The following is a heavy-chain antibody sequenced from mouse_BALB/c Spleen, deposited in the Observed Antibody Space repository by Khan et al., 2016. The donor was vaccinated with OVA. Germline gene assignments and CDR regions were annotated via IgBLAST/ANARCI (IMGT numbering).Heavy chain of an antibody. CDR1: GFSLASYG. CDR3: ARLEDI. CDR2: IWAGGST. Sequence: QVQLKQSGPGLVAPSQSLSITCTVSGFSLASYGVNWVRQPPGKGLEWLGVIWAGGSTNYNSAFMSRLSISKDNSKSKVFLKMNSLQTYKPAMYYCARLEDIWGQGTTLTVSS. V-gene: IGHV2-9*02. J-gene: IGHJ2*01. D-gene: IGHD1-3*01.